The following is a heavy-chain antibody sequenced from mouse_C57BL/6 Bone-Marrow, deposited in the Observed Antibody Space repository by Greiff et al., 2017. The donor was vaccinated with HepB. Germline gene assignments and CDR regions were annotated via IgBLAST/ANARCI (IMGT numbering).Heavy chain of an antibody. D-gene: IGHD2-4*01. CDR1: GFTFSSYA. CDR3: ARGYDYLFDY. CDR2: ISDGGSYT. Sequence: DVMLVESGGGLVKPGGSLKLSCAASGFTFSSYAMSWVRQTPEKRLEWVATISDGGSYTYYPDNVKGRFTISRDNAKNNLYLQMSHLKSEDTAMYYCARGYDYLFDYWGQGTTLTVSS. V-gene: IGHV5-4*03. J-gene: IGHJ2*01.